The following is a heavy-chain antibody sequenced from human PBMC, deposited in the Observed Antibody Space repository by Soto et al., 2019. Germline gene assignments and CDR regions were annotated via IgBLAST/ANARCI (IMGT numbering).Heavy chain of an antibody. CDR1: GGSISSSSYY. V-gene: IGHV4-39*01. D-gene: IGHD6-13*01. Sequence: SETLSLTCTVSGGSISSSSYYWGWIRQPPGKGLEWIGSIYYSGSTYYNPSLKSRVTISVDTSKNQFYQKLSSVTAADTAVYYCASGSSSWHYYYGMDVWGQGTTVTVSS. CDR3: ASGSSSWHYYYGMDV. J-gene: IGHJ6*02. CDR2: IYYSGST.